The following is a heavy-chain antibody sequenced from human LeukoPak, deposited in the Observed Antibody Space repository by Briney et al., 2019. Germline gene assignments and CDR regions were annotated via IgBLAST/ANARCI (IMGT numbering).Heavy chain of an antibody. Sequence: GGSLTLSCAASGFTFSNAWMSGCRQAPAKEREWWGRSKNKTDGGKTDYDAPVKRRLNISRDDLKNTLYLQMNRLKTEDTAVYYCRTDPDYSNQGLGSYWLVPWPRGTVVRV. CDR2: SKNKTDGGKT. J-gene: IGHJ5*02. D-gene: IGHD4-11*01. CDR3: RTDPDYSNQGLGSYWLVP. V-gene: IGHV3-15*01. CDR1: GFTFSNAW.